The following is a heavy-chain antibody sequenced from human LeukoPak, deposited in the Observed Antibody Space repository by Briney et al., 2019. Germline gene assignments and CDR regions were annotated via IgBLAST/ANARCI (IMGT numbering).Heavy chain of an antibody. CDR2: ISGSGDNT. D-gene: IGHD3-22*01. Sequence: GGSLRPSCAASGFTFSDYYMSWIRQAPGKGLEWVSGISGSGDNTYYADSVKGRFTISRDNSKNTLYVQVNSLGTEDTATYYCAKGSYYDSSGSFYFDYWGQGTLVTVSS. CDR3: AKGSYYDSSGSFYFDY. CDR1: GFTFSDYY. V-gene: IGHV3-23*01. J-gene: IGHJ4*02.